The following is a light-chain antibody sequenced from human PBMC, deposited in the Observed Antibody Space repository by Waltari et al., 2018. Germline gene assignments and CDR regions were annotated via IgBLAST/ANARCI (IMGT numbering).Light chain of an antibody. CDR3: AVWDDVLSSWV. CDR2: KND. J-gene: IGLJ3*02. V-gene: IGLV1-47*01. Sequence: QSALTQPPSASGTPGQGVTIPCSGSSFNIGRNYVYWYQQRSGAAPKLLMFKNDQRPSGVPDRFSGTRSGASASLAIIGLRSEDEADYYCAVWDDVLSSWVFGGGTKLTVL. CDR1: SFNIGRNY.